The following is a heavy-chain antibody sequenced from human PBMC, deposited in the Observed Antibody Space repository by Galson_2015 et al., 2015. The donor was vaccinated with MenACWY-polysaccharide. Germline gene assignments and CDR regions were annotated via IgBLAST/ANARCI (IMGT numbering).Heavy chain of an antibody. D-gene: IGHD5/OR15-5a*01. V-gene: IGHV3-15*01. CDR2: FKSKTDGGTT. CDR1: GSTFRNAW. Sequence: SLRLSCAASGSTFRNAWMSWVRQAPGKGLEWVGRFKSKTDGGTTDYAAPVKGRFTISRDDSKNTLYLQMNSLTTEDTAVYYCTTARASTGYYGMDVWGQGTTVTVSS. J-gene: IGHJ6*02. CDR3: TTARASTGYYGMDV.